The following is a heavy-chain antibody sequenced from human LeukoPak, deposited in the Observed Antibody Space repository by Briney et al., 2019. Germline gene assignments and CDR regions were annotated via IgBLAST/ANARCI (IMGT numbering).Heavy chain of an antibody. CDR1: GYTFTGYY. D-gene: IGHD3-10*01. CDR2: INPNSGGT. CDR3: ARGGKVRGVMEGRNWFDP. J-gene: IGHJ5*02. Sequence: ASVKVSCKASGYTFTGYYMHWVRRAPGQGLEWMGRINPNSGGTDYAQKFQGRVTMTRDTSISTAYMELSRLRSDDTAVYYCARGGKVRGVMEGRNWFDPWGQGTLVTVSS. V-gene: IGHV1-2*06.